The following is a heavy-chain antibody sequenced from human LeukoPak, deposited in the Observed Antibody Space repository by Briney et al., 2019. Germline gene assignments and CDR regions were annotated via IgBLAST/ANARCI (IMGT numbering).Heavy chain of an antibody. Sequence: GASVKVSCKAPGYTFTSYYMHWVRQAPGQGLEWMGIINPSGGSTSYAQKFQGRVTMTRDTSTSTVYMGLSSLRSEDTAVYYCARALTGYSSGWYRLLDYWGQGTLVTVSS. CDR3: ARALTGYSSGWYRLLDY. CDR2: INPSGGST. V-gene: IGHV1-46*01. J-gene: IGHJ4*02. CDR1: GYTFTSYY. D-gene: IGHD6-19*01.